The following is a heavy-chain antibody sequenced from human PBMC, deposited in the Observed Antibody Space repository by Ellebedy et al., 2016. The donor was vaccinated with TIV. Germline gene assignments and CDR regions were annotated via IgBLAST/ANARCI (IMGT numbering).Heavy chain of an antibody. CDR3: ATDGSYGDYLSPTHAFVI. D-gene: IGHD4-17*01. CDR2: INQDGSEK. Sequence: GGSLRLSCAASGFTFSSYWMTGVRQAPGKGLEWVANINQDGSEKFYVDSVNGRFTISRDNAKNSLYLLLNSLRAEDAAMYYCATDGSYGDYLSPTHAFVIWGQGTMVTVSS. CDR1: GFTFSSYW. J-gene: IGHJ3*02. V-gene: IGHV3-7*01.